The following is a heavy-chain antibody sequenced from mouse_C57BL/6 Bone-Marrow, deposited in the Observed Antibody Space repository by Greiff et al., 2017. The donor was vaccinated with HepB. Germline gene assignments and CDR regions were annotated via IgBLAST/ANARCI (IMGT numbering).Heavy chain of an antibody. CDR2: INPSSGYT. Sequence: QVQLKESGAELAKPGASVKLSCKASGYTFTSYWMHWVKQRPGQGLEWIGYINPSSGYTKYNQKFKDKATLTADKYSSTAYMQLSSLTYEDSAVYYFAPLYYYGGGYFDVGGTGTTVTVSS. CDR1: GYTFTSYW. J-gene: IGHJ1*03. CDR3: APLYYYGGGYFDV. V-gene: IGHV1-7*01. D-gene: IGHD1-1*01.